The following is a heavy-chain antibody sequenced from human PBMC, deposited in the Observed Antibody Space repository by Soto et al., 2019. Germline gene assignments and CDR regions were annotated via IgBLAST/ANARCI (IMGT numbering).Heavy chain of an antibody. D-gene: IGHD5-12*01. CDR2: IRSKANSYAT. V-gene: IGHV3-73*02. Sequence: EVQLVESGGGLVQPGGSLKLSCAASGFTFSGSAMHWVRQASGKGLEWVGRIRSKANSYATAYAASVKGRFTISRDDSKNTPYQQMNSLKTENTAVYYCTRPGYSGYNQIDYWGQGTLVTVSS. J-gene: IGHJ4*02. CDR1: GFTFSGSA. CDR3: TRPGYSGYNQIDY.